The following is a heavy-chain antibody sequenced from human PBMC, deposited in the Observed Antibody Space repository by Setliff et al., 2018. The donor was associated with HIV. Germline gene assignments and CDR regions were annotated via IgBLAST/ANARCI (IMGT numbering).Heavy chain of an antibody. CDR2: IRSKGYGSAT. D-gene: IGHD3-10*01. CDR3: TTDLIIRGVIIDGALR. CDR1: GFTFSGSA. J-gene: IGHJ4*02. V-gene: IGHV3-73*01. Sequence: GGSLRLSCAASGFTFSGSAMHWVRQASGKGLEWVGRIRSKGYGSATAYAASVKGRFTISRDDSKNTAYLQMDSLKTEDTAVYYCTTDLIIRGVIIDGALRWGQGTLVTVPQ.